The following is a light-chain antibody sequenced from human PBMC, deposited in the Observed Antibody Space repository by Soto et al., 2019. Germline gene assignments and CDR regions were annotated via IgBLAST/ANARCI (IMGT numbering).Light chain of an antibody. CDR2: GAS. J-gene: IGKJ5*01. CDR3: QQYYTWPLT. CDR1: QSVSSN. Sequence: EIVMTQSPATLSVSPGERATLSCRASQSVSSNLAWYQQKPGQAPRLLIYGASSRATGIPVRFSGSGSGTEFILTISSLQSEDFAVYYCQQYYTWPLTFGQGTRLEIK. V-gene: IGKV3-15*01.